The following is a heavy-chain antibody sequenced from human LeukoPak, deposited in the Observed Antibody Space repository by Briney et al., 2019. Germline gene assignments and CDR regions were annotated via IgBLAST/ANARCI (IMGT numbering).Heavy chain of an antibody. CDR3: ARAKPKNMVRGLIMRRESRYYFDY. D-gene: IGHD3-10*01. CDR1: GFAVSNYW. CDR2: IYSGGST. J-gene: IGHJ4*02. Sequence: GGSLRLSCAASGFAVSNYWMSWVRQAPGKGLEWVSVIYSGGSTYYADSVKGRLTISRDNSTSTLCIQMNSLRAEDTAVYYCARAKPKNMVRGLIMRRESRYYFDYWGQGTLVTVSS. V-gene: IGHV3-53*01.